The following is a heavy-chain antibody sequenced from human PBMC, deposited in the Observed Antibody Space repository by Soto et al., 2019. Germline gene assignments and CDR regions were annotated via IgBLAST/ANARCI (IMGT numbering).Heavy chain of an antibody. CDR1: GFTFSSNW. CDR2: IKPEGGET. J-gene: IGHJ4*02. Sequence: EVQLVESGGGLVQPGGSLRLSCAGSGFTFSSNWMSWVRQAPGKGLEGVANIKPEGGETYYVDPVKGRFTISRDNAKNSLYLQMSSLRAEDTAVYYCARWGYTSGWYYYDYWGQGTLVTVSS. V-gene: IGHV3-7*01. D-gene: IGHD6-19*01. CDR3: ARWGYTSGWYYYDY.